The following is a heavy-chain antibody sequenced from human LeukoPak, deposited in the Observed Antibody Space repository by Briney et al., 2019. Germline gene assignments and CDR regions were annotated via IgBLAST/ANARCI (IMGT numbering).Heavy chain of an antibody. J-gene: IGHJ4*02. CDR1: GFTFSSYW. V-gene: IGHV3-7*01. CDR3: ARDLNYYDSSGYFDY. Sequence: GGSLRLSCAASGFTFSSYWISWVRQAPGKGLEWVANIKRDGSEKYYVDSVKGRFTISRDNAKNSLYLQMNSLRAEDTAVYYCARDLNYYDSSGYFDYWGQGTLVTVSS. CDR2: IKRDGSEK. D-gene: IGHD3-22*01.